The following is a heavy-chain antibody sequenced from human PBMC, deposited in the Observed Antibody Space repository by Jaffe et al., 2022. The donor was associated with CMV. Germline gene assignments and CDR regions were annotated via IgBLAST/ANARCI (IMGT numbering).Heavy chain of an antibody. Sequence: EVQLVESGGGLVQPGRSLRLSCAASGFTFDDYAMHWVRQAPGKGLEWVSGISWNSGSIGYADSVKGRFTISRDNAKNSLYLQMNSLRAEDTALYYCAKDGHCSSTSCYFRRHYYYYGMDVWGQGTTVTVSS. CDR3: AKDGHCSSTSCYFRRHYYYYGMDV. CDR2: ISWNSGSI. V-gene: IGHV3-9*01. D-gene: IGHD2-2*01. J-gene: IGHJ6*02. CDR1: GFTFDDYA.